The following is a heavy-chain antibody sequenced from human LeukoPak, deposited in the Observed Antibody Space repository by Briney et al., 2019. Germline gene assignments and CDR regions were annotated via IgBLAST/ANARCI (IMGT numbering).Heavy chain of an antibody. CDR1: GYTFTSYG. CDR3: ARASISLVVPAAKNWFDP. D-gene: IGHD2-2*01. V-gene: IGHV1-18*04. CDR2: VSAYNGNT. Sequence: ASVKGSCTASGYTFTSYGISWVRQAPGQRLEWMGWVSAYNGNTSYAQKLQGRVTMTTDTSTSTAYMELRSLRSDDTAVYYCARASISLVVPAAKNWFDPWGQGTLVTVSS. J-gene: IGHJ5*02.